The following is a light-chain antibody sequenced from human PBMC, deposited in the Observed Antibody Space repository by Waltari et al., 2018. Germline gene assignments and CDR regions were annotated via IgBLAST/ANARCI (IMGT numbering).Light chain of an antibody. CDR3: QHFKAFPWT. CDR1: ESISNW. J-gene: IGKJ1*01. V-gene: IGKV1-5*03. CDR2: KAS. Sequence: DIQMTQSPSTLSASVGDRVTITCRASESISNWLAWYQQKPGKAPKLRIYKASSLESGVPSRFSGSGSGTEFTLTITSLQPDDFATYYCQHFKAFPWTFGQGTKVEIK.